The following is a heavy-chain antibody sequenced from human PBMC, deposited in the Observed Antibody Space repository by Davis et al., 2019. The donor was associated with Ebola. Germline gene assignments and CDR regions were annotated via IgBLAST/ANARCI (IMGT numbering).Heavy chain of an antibody. Sequence: SPKISRAASGFTLSDYYMTWTRQAPGKGLEWISYISSKGGYTNYADSVKGRFTISRDNAKNSLYLQMNSLRAEDTALYYCAKDIRSSSRYYYGMDVWGQGTTVTVSS. J-gene: IGHJ6*02. CDR1: GFTLSDYY. D-gene: IGHD6-6*01. V-gene: IGHV3-11*05. CDR3: AKDIRSSSRYYYGMDV. CDR2: ISSKGGYT.